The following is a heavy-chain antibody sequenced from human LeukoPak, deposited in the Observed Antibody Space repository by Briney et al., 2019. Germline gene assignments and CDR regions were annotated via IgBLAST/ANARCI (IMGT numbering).Heavy chain of an antibody. V-gene: IGHV4-59*08. J-gene: IGHJ5*02. CDR2: IYYSGST. D-gene: IGHD3-9*01. CDR1: GGSISSYY. CDR3: ARLQNDYDILTGYYFWFDP. Sequence: SETLSLTCTVSGGSISSYYWSWIRQPPGKGLEWIGYIYYSGSTNYNPSLKSRVTISVDTSKNQFSLKLSSVTAADTAVYYCARLQNDYDILTGYYFWFDPWGQGTLVTVSS.